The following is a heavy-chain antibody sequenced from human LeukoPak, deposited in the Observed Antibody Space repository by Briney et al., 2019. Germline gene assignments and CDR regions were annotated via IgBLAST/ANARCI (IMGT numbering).Heavy chain of an antibody. CDR1: GYTFTSYG. CDR2: ISAYNGNT. CDR3: ARASPAAAGTTVNWFDP. J-gene: IGHJ5*02. D-gene: IGHD6-13*01. V-gene: IGHV1-18*01. Sequence: GASVKVSCKASGYTFTSYGISWVRQAPGQGLEWMGWISAYNGNTNYAQKLQGRVTMTTDTSTSTAYMELRSLRSDDTAVYCCARASPAAAGTTVNWFDPWGQGTLVTVSS.